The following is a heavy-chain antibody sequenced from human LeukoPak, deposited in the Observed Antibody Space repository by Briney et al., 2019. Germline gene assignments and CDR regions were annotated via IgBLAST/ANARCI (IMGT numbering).Heavy chain of an antibody. V-gene: IGHV3-23*01. CDR2: ISGSGGST. CDR1: GFNFSSDA. CDR3: AKGLKRGFDY. D-gene: IGHD3-16*01. J-gene: IGHJ4*02. Sequence: QTGGSLTLSCAASGFNFSSDAMSWVRQAPGKGLEWVSAISGSGGSTYYADSVKGRFTISRDNSKNTLYLQMNSLRAEDTAVYYCAKGLKRGFDYWGQGTLVTVSS.